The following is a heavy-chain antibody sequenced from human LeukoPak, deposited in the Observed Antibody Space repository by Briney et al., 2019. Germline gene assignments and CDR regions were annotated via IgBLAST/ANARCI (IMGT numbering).Heavy chain of an antibody. V-gene: IGHV3-33*01. J-gene: IGHJ3*02. CDR1: GFTFSSYG. D-gene: IGHD3-16*01. CDR2: ILNDGSQE. CDR3: ARDDALGDNALDI. Sequence: GGSLRLSCAASGFTFSSYGMHWVRQAPGKGLEWVAVILNDGSQEKYADSVKGRFTISRDNSKNTLFLQMNSLRAEDTAVSYCARDDALGDNALDIWGQGTMVTVSS.